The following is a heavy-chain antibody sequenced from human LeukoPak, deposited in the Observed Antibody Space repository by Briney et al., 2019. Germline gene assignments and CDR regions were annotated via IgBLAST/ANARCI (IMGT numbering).Heavy chain of an antibody. D-gene: IGHD2-15*01. CDR2: IYPGDSDT. V-gene: IGHV5-51*01. J-gene: IGHJ5*02. Sequence: GESLKISGEGSGYSFTSYWIGWGRQLPGKGLEGMGIIYPGDSDTRYSPSFQGQVTISADKSISTAYLQWSSLKASDTAMYYCARQYCSGGSCYSGWFDPWGQGTLVTVSS. CDR1: GYSFTSYW. CDR3: ARQYCSGGSCYSGWFDP.